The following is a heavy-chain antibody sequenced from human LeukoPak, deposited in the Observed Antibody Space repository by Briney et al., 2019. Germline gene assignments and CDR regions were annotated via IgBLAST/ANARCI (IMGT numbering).Heavy chain of an antibody. Sequence: ASVKVSCKASGYTFTSYDINWVRQATGQGLEWMGWMNPNSGNTGYAQKFQGRVTITRNTSISTAYMELSSLRSEDTAVYYCARDWGGQWLETYNWFDPWGQGTLVTVSS. J-gene: IGHJ5*02. CDR1: GYTFTSYD. CDR3: ARDWGGQWLETYNWFDP. D-gene: IGHD6-19*01. CDR2: MNPNSGNT. V-gene: IGHV1-8*03.